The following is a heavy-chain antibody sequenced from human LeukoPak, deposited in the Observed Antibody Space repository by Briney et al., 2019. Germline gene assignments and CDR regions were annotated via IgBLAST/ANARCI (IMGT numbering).Heavy chain of an antibody. V-gene: IGHV3-23*01. J-gene: IGHJ4*02. CDR2: IGSGGDT. D-gene: IGHD3-10*01. CDR1: GLTFSSYA. CDR3: AKYYAARSRSFDF. Sequence: PGGSLRLSCATSGLTFSSYAMSWVRQAPGKGLEWVSVIGSGGDTYYSDSVQGRFTISRDNSKNTLYLQMNSLRADDTAVYYCAKYYAARSRSFDFWGQGTLVTVSS.